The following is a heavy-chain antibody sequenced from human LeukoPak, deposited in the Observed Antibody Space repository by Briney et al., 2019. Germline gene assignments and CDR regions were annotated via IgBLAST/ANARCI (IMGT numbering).Heavy chain of an antibody. J-gene: IGHJ3*02. V-gene: IGHV4-59*11. CDR1: GGSISSHY. CDR2: IYYSGST. Sequence: SETLSLTCTVSGGSISSHYWSWIQQPPGKGLEWIGYIYYSGSTNYNPSLKSRVTISVDTSKNQFSLKLSSVTAADTAVYYCARNYDILTGDDAFDIWGQGTMVTVSS. D-gene: IGHD3-9*01. CDR3: ARNYDILTGDDAFDI.